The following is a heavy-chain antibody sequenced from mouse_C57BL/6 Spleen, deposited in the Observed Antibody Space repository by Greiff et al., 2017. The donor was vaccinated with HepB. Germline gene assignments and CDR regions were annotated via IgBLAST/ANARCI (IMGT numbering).Heavy chain of an antibody. CDR1: GYTFTDYE. J-gene: IGHJ4*01. CDR3: TRGNDYYAMDY. CDR2: IDPETGGT. V-gene: IGHV1-15*01. Sequence: VKLMESGAELVRPGASVTLSCKASGYTFTDYEMHWVKQTPVHGLEWIGAIDPETGGTAYNQKFKGKAILTADKSSSTAYMELRSLTSEDSAVYYCTRGNDYYAMDYWGQGTSVTVSS.